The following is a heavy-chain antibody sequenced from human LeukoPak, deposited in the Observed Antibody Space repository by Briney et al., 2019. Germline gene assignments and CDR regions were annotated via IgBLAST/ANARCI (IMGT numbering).Heavy chain of an antibody. D-gene: IGHD3-22*01. CDR1: GYSISSGYY. CDR2: IYHSGST. Sequence: SETLSLTCAVSGYSISSGYYWGWIRQPPGKGLEWIGSIYHSGSTYYNPSLKSRVTISVDTSKNQFSLKLSSVTAADTAVYYCARFRLFYNWFDPWGQVTLVTVSS. CDR3: ARFRLFYNWFDP. V-gene: IGHV4-38-2*01. J-gene: IGHJ5*02.